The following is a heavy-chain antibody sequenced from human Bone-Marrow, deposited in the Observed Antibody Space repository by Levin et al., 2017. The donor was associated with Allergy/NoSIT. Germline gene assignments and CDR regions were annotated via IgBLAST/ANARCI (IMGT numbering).Heavy chain of an antibody. Sequence: GESLKISCAASGFTFSSYAMHWVRQAPGKGLEWVAVISYDGSNKYYADSVKGRFTISRDNSKNTLYLQMNSLRAEDTAVYYCARGPIAAAGTTLLWSWFDPWGQGTLVTVSS. V-gene: IGHV3-30*04. CDR2: ISYDGSNK. CDR1: GFTFSSYA. J-gene: IGHJ5*02. D-gene: IGHD6-13*01. CDR3: ARGPIAAAGTTLLWSWFDP.